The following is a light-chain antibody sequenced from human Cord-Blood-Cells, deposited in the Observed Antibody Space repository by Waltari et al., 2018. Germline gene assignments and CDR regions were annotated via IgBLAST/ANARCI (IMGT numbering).Light chain of an antibody. J-gene: IGLJ3*02. CDR3: SSYTSSSTWV. CDR1: SSDDGGYNY. V-gene: IGLV2-14*01. Sequence: QSALTQPASVSGSPGQSITISCTGTSSDDGGYNYVSWYQQNPGKAPKLMLYDVSKRPSVVSTRFSGSKSGNTASLTISGLQAEDEADYYCSSYTSSSTWVFGGGTKLTVL. CDR2: DVS.